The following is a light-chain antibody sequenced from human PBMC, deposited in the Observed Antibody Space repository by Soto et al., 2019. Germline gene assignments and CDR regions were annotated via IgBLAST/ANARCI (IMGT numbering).Light chain of an antibody. CDR1: QSISSR. V-gene: IGKV1-5*03. CDR2: KAS. Sequence: DIQMTQSPATLSASVGDRVTLSCRASQSISSRLAWYQQKPGKVPKLLIYKASSLESGVPARFSGSGSGTEFTLTISSLQPDDFATYYCQQYDSYSWTFGQGTKVEI. CDR3: QQYDSYSWT. J-gene: IGKJ1*01.